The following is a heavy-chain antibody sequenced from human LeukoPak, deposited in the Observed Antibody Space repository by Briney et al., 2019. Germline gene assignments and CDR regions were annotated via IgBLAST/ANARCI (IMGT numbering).Heavy chain of an antibody. D-gene: IGHD4-11*01. CDR3: AKDPRGLQWWFDS. J-gene: IGHJ5*01. CDR1: GFTFSSYA. V-gene: IGHV3-23*01. Sequence: GGSLRLSCAASGFTFSSYAMSWVRQAPGKGLEWVSAISGSGGSTYYADSVRGRFTISRDNSKNTLYLQMNSLRAEDTAVYYCAKDPRGLQWWFDSWGQGTLVTVSS. CDR2: ISGSGGST.